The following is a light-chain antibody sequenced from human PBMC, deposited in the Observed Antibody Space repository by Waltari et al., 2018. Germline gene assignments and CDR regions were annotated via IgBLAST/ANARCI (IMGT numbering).Light chain of an antibody. Sequence: DIQMTQSPSFLSVSVGDKVTITCQESQNIDNSLAWYQQKPGKAPRSLIYDTPTLESGVPSRFSGSGSGTDFSLTINSLQPEDFATYYCQQYDSAPVTFGPGTKLD. CDR3: QQYDSAPVT. CDR2: DTP. J-gene: IGKJ3*01. CDR1: QNIDNS. V-gene: IGKV1-12*01.